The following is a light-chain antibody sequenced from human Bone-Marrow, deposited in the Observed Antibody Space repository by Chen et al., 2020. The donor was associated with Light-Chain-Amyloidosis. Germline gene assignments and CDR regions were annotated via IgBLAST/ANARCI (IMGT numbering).Light chain of an antibody. Sequence: SYVLTQPSSVSVAPGQTATIACGGNNIGSTSVHWYQQAPGQAPLLVVYDDSERPSGIPERLSGSNSGNAATLTISRVEAGDEADYYCQVWDRGSDRPVFGGGTKLTVL. CDR1: NIGSTS. J-gene: IGLJ3*02. V-gene: IGLV3-21*02. CDR3: QVWDRGSDRPV. CDR2: DDS.